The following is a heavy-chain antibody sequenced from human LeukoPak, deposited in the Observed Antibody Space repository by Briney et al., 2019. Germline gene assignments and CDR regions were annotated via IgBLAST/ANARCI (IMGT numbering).Heavy chain of an antibody. J-gene: IGHJ4*02. CDR1: GFTFSSYG. V-gene: IGHV3-30*18. Sequence: GGSLRLSCAASGFTFSSYGMHWVRQAPGKGLEWVAVISYDGSNKYYADSVKGRFTISRDNSKNTLYLQMNSLRAEDTAVYYCAKGIVWGTTTPTWDYWGQGTLVTVSS. D-gene: IGHD3-16*01. CDR2: ISYDGSNK. CDR3: AKGIVWGTTTPTWDY.